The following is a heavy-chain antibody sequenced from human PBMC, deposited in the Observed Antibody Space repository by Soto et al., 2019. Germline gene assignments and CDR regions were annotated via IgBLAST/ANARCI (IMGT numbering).Heavy chain of an antibody. CDR2: ISYDGSNK. V-gene: IGHV3-30*18. CDR3: AKASAPPLPNYHYYYYGMDV. CDR1: GFTFSSYG. J-gene: IGHJ6*02. D-gene: IGHD1-7*01. Sequence: GGSLRLSCAASGFTFSSYGMHWVRQAPGKGLEWVAVISYDGSNKYYADSVKGRFTISRDNSKNTLYLQMNSLRAEDTAVYYCAKASAPPLPNYHYYYYGMDVWGQGTTVTVSS.